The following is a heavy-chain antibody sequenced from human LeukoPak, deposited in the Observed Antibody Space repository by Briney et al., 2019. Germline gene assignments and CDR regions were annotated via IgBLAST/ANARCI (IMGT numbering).Heavy chain of an antibody. V-gene: IGHV3-9*03. Sequence: GRSLRLSCAASGFTFDDYAMHWVRQAPGKGLEWVSGISWNSGSIGYGDSVKGRFTISRDNAKNSLYLQMNSLRAEDMALYYCAKDSLSSGEGDAFDIWGQGTMVTVSS. J-gene: IGHJ3*02. CDR2: ISWNSGSI. CDR1: GFTFDDYA. D-gene: IGHD6-6*01. CDR3: AKDSLSSGEGDAFDI.